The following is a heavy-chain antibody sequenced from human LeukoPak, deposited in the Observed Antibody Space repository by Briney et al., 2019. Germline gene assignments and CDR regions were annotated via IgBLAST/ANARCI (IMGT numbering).Heavy chain of an antibody. CDR1: GYRFRFSSHW. Sequence: GESLKISCKSSGYRFRFSSHWIGWVRQMPGKGLEWMGIIDPGDSDTRYSPSFQGQVTISVDTSISTTYLQWSSLKASDTAMYYCARRGDGYNYDYWGQGTLVTVSS. CDR2: IDPGDSDT. CDR3: ARRGDGYNYDY. J-gene: IGHJ4*02. V-gene: IGHV5-51*01. D-gene: IGHD5-24*01.